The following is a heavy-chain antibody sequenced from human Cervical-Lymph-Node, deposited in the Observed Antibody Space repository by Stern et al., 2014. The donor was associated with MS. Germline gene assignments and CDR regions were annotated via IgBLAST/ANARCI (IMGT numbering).Heavy chain of an antibody. Sequence: VQLVESGVEVKKPGASVKVSCKASGYTFTRYGVSWVRQAPGQGLEWLGWIKPYNGQTRYAQKLQGRVTMTTDTSTGTAYMELRGLRSDDAAVYYCARDGVGNDDALDIWGQGTMVTVSS. J-gene: IGHJ3*02. V-gene: IGHV1-18*01. CDR3: ARDGVGNDDALDI. CDR1: GYTFTRYG. D-gene: IGHD7-27*01. CDR2: IKPYNGQT.